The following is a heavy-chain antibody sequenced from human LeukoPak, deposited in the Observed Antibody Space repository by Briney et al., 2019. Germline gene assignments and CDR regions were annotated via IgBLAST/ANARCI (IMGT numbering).Heavy chain of an antibody. J-gene: IGHJ4*02. V-gene: IGHV1-69*05. CDR2: IIPIFGTA. Sequence: ASVKVSCKASGGTFSSYAISWVRQAPGQGLEWMGGIIPIFGTANYAQKFQGRVTITTDESTSTAYMELSSLRSEDTAVYYCAREGGSYSSTNFDYWGQGTPVTVSS. CDR1: GGTFSSYA. D-gene: IGHD1-26*01. CDR3: AREGGSYSSTNFDY.